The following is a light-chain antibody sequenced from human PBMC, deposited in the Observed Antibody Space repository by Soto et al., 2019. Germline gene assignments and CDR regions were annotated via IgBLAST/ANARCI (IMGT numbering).Light chain of an antibody. CDR1: QSISTF. CDR2: VAS. CDR3: QQSYSAPYT. J-gene: IGKJ2*01. V-gene: IGKV1-39*01. Sequence: DIQVTQSPSSLSASIGDRVTITCRASQSISTFLNWYQQKPGKAPNLLIYVASNLQTGVPSRFSGSGSGTDFSLTISSLQHEDVATYYCQQSYSAPYTFGQATTLEIK.